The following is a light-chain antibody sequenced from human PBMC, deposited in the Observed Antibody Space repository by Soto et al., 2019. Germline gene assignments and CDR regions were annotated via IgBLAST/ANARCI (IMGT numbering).Light chain of an antibody. CDR2: EVS. V-gene: IGLV2-14*01. CDR1: SSDVGGYNY. CDR3: QSYDTSLSGVYV. J-gene: IGLJ1*01. Sequence: QSALTQPASVSGSPGQSITISCTGTSSDVGGYNYVSWYQQNPGKAPKLMIYEVSNRPSGVSNRFSGSKSGNTASLTISGLQAEDEADYYCQSYDTSLSGVYVFGTGTKLTVL.